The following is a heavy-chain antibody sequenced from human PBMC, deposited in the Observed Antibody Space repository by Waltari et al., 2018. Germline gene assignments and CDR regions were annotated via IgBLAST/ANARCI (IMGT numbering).Heavy chain of an antibody. D-gene: IGHD1-1*01. CDR2: ISDDMSNTHYANT. CDR3: ARTTEYFDQ. V-gene: IGHV1-18*01. J-gene: IGHJ1*01. CDR1: GYTSISHG. Sequence: QLQLVQSGPEVKKPGASVKVSCKASGYTSISHGISWVRQAPGQGLEWMGWISDDMSNTHYANTNVAQKFQGRVTMTADASTSTVYMELRNLRSDDTARYYCARTTEYFDQWGQGTLVTVSS.